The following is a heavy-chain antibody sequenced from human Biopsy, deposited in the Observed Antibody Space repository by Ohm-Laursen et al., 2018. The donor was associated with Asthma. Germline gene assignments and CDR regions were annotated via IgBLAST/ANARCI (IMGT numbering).Heavy chain of an antibody. Sequence: SLRLSCTASGFVFRSHAMHWVRQAPGKGLEWVAVVSYDGGVAHYADSMKGRFTISGDNAKSTLYLQMNRLRTDDTAVYYCVRDGTDDAFDIWGQGTVVSVSS. CDR1: GFVFRSHA. CDR2: VSYDGGVA. CDR3: VRDGTDDAFDI. V-gene: IGHV3-30*03. J-gene: IGHJ3*02. D-gene: IGHD1-1*01.